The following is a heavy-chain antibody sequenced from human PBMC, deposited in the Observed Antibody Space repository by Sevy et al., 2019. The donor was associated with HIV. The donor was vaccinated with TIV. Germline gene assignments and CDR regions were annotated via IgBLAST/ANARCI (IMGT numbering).Heavy chain of an antibody. CDR3: TRGYYYDSSGYSDY. J-gene: IGHJ4*02. Sequence: GGSLRLSCTGSGFTFGDYAMSWFRQAPGMGLEWVGFIRSKDYGGATEYAASVKGRFTISRDDSKSIADLQMNSLKTEDTAVYYSTRGYYYDSSGYSDYWGLGTLVTVSS. CDR2: IRSKDYGGAT. CDR1: GFTFGDYA. V-gene: IGHV3-49*03. D-gene: IGHD3-22*01.